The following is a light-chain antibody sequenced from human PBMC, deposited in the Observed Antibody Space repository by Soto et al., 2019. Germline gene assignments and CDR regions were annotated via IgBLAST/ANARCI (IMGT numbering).Light chain of an antibody. J-gene: IGLJ1*01. CDR1: NYNIGSHP. CDR2: SNT. Sequence: QSVLTQPPSASGTPGQRITISCSGSNYNIGSHPITWYQQLLGAAPKLLIYSNTQRPSGVPDRFSGSKSGTSASLAVSGLRSEDEAHYSCAACDDSLNGYVFGTGTKVTVL. CDR3: AACDDSLNGYV. V-gene: IGLV1-44*01.